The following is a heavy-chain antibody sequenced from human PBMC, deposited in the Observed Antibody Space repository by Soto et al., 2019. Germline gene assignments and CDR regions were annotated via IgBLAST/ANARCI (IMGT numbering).Heavy chain of an antibody. V-gene: IGHV3-7*03. Sequence: GGSLRLSCAASGFTFSSYWMSWVRQAPGKGLEWVANIKQDGSENYYVDSVKGRFTISRDNAKNSLHLQMNGLRAEDTAVYYCAKHRGYGSGSYDAFDIGGQGTMVTVSS. CDR2: IKQDGSEN. D-gene: IGHD3-10*01. CDR1: GFTFSSYW. CDR3: AKHRGYGSGSYDAFDI. J-gene: IGHJ3*02.